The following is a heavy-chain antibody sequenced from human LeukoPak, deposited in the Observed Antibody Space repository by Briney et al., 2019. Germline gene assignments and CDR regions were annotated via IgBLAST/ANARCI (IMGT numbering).Heavy chain of an antibody. J-gene: IGHJ4*02. CDR2: INHSGST. CDR3: ARAPVTTLDFHY. Sequence: SETLSLTCAVSGGSITSDNWWTWVRQPPGKGLEWIGEINHSGSTKYNPSLKSRVAMSVDKSKNQFSLKLSSVTAADTAVYFCARAPVTTLDFHYWGQGTLVTVSS. V-gene: IGHV4-4*02. CDR1: GGSITSDNW. D-gene: IGHD4-17*01.